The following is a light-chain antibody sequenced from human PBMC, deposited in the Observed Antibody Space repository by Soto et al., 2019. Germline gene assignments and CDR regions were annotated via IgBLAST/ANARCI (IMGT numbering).Light chain of an antibody. CDR2: DAS. V-gene: IGKV1-5*01. Sequence: DIQMTQSPSTLSASVGDRVTITCRASQSISSWLAWYQQKPGKAPKLLIYDASSLESGVPSRFSGSGSGTEFTLTISSLQPDDFATYYCQQCNSYPYTFGQGTKVDIK. CDR1: QSISSW. J-gene: IGKJ2*01. CDR3: QQCNSYPYT.